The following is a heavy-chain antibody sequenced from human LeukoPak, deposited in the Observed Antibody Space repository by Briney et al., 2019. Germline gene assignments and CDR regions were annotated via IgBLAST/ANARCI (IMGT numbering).Heavy chain of an antibody. Sequence: GGSLRLSCAASGFTFSSYGMHWVRQAPGKGLEWVAFIRYDGSNKYYADSVKGRFTISRDNSKNTLYLQMNSLRAEDTAVYYCAKDMVHSSYYFDYWGQGTLVTVSS. CDR2: IRYDGSNK. V-gene: IGHV3-30*02. CDR1: GFTFSSYG. CDR3: AKDMVHSSYYFDY. J-gene: IGHJ4*02. D-gene: IGHD3-22*01.